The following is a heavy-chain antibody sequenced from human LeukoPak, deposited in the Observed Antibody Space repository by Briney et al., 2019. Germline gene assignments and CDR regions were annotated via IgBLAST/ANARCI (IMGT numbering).Heavy chain of an antibody. CDR3: ATGITLVRGLHY. J-gene: IGHJ4*02. CDR2: FVPEGGEP. Sequence: APLKVSCKVSGYSLTEFSLHWVRQAPGKGLEWMGGFVPEGGEPIYAQKLQGRIIMTEDTSTDTAYMELGSLRSDDTAVYYCATGITLVRGLHYWGQGTLVTASS. CDR1: GYSLTEFS. V-gene: IGHV1-24*01. D-gene: IGHD3-10*01.